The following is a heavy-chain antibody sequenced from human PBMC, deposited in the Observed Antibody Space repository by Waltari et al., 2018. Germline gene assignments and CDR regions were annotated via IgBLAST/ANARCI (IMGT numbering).Heavy chain of an antibody. V-gene: IGHV4-4*07. CDR1: GGSISSYY. CDR2: IYTSGST. CDR3: ARDRWDYDFWSAPIISGGGMDV. D-gene: IGHD3-3*01. Sequence: QVQLQESGPGLVKPSETLSLTCTVSGGSISSYYWSWIRQPAGKGLDWIGRIYTSGSTNYNPSLKSRVTMSVDTSKNQFSLKLSSVTAADTAVYYCARDRWDYDFWSAPIISGGGMDVWGQGTTVTVSS. J-gene: IGHJ6*02.